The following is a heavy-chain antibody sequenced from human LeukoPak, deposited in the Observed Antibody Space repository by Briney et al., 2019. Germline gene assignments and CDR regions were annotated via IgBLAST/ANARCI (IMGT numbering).Heavy chain of an antibody. D-gene: IGHD4-17*01. V-gene: IGHV4-61*01. CDR3: ARDRGYGDVDY. J-gene: IGHJ4*02. CDR1: GGSVSSGSYY. CDR2: IYYSGST. Sequence: PSETLSLTCTVSGGSVSSGSYYWSWIRQPPGKGLEWIGYIYYSGSTNYNPSLKSRVTISVDTSKNQFSLKLSSVTAADTAVYYCARDRGYGDVDYWAREPWSPSPQ.